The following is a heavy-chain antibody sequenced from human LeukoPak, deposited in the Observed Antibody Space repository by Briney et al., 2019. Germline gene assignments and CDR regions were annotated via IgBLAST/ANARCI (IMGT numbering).Heavy chain of an antibody. Sequence: PGGSLRLSCRVSGFTFSSYWMSWVRQAPGKGLEWVANIKHDGSETYYLDSVKGRFTASRDSAKSSLYLQMNSLRAEDTAVYYCARDRFQSGGSPNVFDIWGRGTMVTVSS. CDR3: ARDRFQSGGSPNVFDI. V-gene: IGHV3-7*01. J-gene: IGHJ3*02. D-gene: IGHD1-26*01. CDR1: GFTFSSYW. CDR2: IKHDGSET.